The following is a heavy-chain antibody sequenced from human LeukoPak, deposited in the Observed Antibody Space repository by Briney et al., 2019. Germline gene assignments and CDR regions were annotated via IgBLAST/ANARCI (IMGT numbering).Heavy chain of an antibody. D-gene: IGHD1-20*01. V-gene: IGHV4-39*01. CDR2: IYYSGST. CDR3: ARHPLTGTERYYYYYYMDV. Sequence: PSETLSLTCTVSGGSLSSSSYYWGWIRQPPGKGLEWIGSIYYSGSTYYNPSLKSRVTISVDTSKNQFSLKLSSVTAADTAVYYCARHPLTGTERYYYYYYMDVWGKGTTVTVTS. J-gene: IGHJ6*03. CDR1: GGSLSSSSYY.